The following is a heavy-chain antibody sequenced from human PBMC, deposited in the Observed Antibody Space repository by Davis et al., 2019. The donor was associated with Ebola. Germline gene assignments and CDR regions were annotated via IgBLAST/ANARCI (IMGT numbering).Heavy chain of an antibody. CDR2: IRSNTYGGTT. CDR3: TRTLYITMIVGFPY. V-gene: IGHV3-49*03. J-gene: IGHJ4*02. CDR1: GFTFGDYA. D-gene: IGHD3-22*01. Sequence: GESLKISCTASGFTFGDYAMSWFRQAPGKGLEWVAFIRSNTYGGTTAYAASVKGRFTISRDDSKSIAYLQMNSLKTEDTAVYYCTRTLYITMIVGFPYWGLGTLVTVSS.